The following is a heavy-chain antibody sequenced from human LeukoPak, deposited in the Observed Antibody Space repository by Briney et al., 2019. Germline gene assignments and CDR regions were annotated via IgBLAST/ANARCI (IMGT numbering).Heavy chain of an antibody. Sequence: TSETLSLTCSVSGVSIYSSTYYWASIRQPPGKGLEFIGSIYYNEDTFHNPSLKSRLTISVDTSANLFSLRLTSVTAADTATYYCARQLAAGNDGFDVWGQGTVVTVSS. CDR2: IYYNEDT. CDR3: ARQLAAGNDGFDV. J-gene: IGHJ3*01. V-gene: IGHV4-39*01. D-gene: IGHD2-15*01. CDR1: GVSIYSSTYY.